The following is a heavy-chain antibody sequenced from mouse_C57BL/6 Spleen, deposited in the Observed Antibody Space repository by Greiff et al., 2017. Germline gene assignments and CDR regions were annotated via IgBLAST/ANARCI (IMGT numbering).Heavy chain of an antibody. Sequence: EVQLVESGGGLVKPGGSLKLSCAASGFTFSSYAMSWVRQTPEQRLEWVATISDGGSYTYYPDNVKGRCTLSRDNAKNNLYLQMSHLKSEDTAMYYCARERDYGRSFAYWGQGTLVTVSA. J-gene: IGHJ3*01. V-gene: IGHV5-4*01. CDR1: GFTFSSYA. D-gene: IGHD1-1*01. CDR2: ISDGGSYT. CDR3: ARERDYGRSFAY.